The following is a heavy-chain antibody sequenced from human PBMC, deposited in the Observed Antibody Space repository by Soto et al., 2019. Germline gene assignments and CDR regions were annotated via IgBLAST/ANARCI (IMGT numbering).Heavy chain of an antibody. V-gene: IGHV1-69*04. CDR1: GGTFSSYT. CDR2: IIPILGIA. Sequence: GASVKVSCKASGGTFSSYTISWVRQAPGQGLEWMGRIIPILGIANYAQKFQGRVTITADKSTSTAYMELSSLRSEDTAVYYCARDCSSTSCYLAFDYWGQGTLVTVSS. J-gene: IGHJ4*02. D-gene: IGHD2-2*01. CDR3: ARDCSSTSCYLAFDY.